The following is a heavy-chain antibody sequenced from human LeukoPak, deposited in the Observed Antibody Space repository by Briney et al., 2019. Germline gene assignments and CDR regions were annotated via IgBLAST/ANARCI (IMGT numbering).Heavy chain of an antibody. Sequence: ASVKVSCKASGYTFTSYGISWVRQAPGQGLGWMGWISAYNGNTNYAQKLQGRVTMTTDTSTSTAYMELRSLRSDDTAVYYCARVSPYYDFWSGYFPFDYWGQGTLVTVSS. CDR3: ARVSPYYDFWSGYFPFDY. J-gene: IGHJ4*02. CDR2: ISAYNGNT. D-gene: IGHD3-3*01. CDR1: GYTFTSYG. V-gene: IGHV1-18*01.